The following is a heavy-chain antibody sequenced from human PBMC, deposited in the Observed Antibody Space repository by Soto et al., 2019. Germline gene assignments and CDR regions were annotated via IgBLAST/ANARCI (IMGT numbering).Heavy chain of an antibody. D-gene: IGHD4-17*01. CDR2: LTGSGDST. CDR3: AKGTAVTTGDMAY. Sequence: EVQLLESGVGLVQPGASLRLSCAASGFTFSSFAMTRVRQDPGKGLEWVSSLTGSGDSTYYADSVKGRFTISRDNSKTTLYLQMKSLRADDTALYYGAKGTAVTTGDMAYWGQGTLVTFSS. CDR1: GFTFSSFA. J-gene: IGHJ4*02. V-gene: IGHV3-23*01.